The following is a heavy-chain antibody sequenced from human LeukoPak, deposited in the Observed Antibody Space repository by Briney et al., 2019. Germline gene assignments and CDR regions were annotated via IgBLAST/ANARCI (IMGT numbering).Heavy chain of an antibody. J-gene: IGHJ4*02. CDR3: AKDRITGTDDY. Sequence: RAGGSLRLSCAASGFTFSSYGMHWVRQAPGKGLEWVAVISYDGSNKYYADSVKGRFTISRDNSKNTQYLQMNSLRAEDTAVYYCAKDRITGTDDYWGQGTLVTVSS. D-gene: IGHD1-20*01. V-gene: IGHV3-30*18. CDR1: GFTFSSYG. CDR2: ISYDGSNK.